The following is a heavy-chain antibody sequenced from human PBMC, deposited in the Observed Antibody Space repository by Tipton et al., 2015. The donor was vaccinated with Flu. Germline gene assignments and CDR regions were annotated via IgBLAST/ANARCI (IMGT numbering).Heavy chain of an antibody. CDR3: ARGFIRLCDF. Sequence: SLRLSCAASGFTFSTSWMSWVRQAPGKGLEWVAFIRFDGGDRDYVDSVKGRFTISRDNSKNTLFLQMNSLRVEDTAVYYWARGFIRLCDFWGRGTLVTVSP. V-gene: IGHV3-30*02. CDR2: IRFDGGDR. CDR1: GFTFSTSW. J-gene: IGHJ4*02. D-gene: IGHD3-16*01.